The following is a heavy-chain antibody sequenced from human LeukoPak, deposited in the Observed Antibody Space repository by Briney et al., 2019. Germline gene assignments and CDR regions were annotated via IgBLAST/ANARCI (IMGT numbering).Heavy chain of an antibody. D-gene: IGHD3-10*01. CDR3: ARGRGFGELFFPRRKYYMDV. V-gene: IGHV4-34*01. J-gene: IGHJ6*03. Sequence: PSETLSLTCAVYGGSFSGYHWNWFRQSPGRGLEWIGEINHSGSTNYNPSLESRVTVSVDTSKNQFSLKLSSVTAADTAVYYCARGRGFGELFFPRRKYYMDVWGKGTTVTVSS. CDR1: GGSFSGYH. CDR2: INHSGST.